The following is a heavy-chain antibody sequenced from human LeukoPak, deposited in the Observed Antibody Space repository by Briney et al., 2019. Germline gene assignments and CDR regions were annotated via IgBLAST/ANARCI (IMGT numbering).Heavy chain of an antibody. CDR2: INPNSGGT. V-gene: IGHV1-2*02. Sequence: ASVKVSCKASGYTFTGYYMHWVRQAPGQGLEWMGWINPNSGGTNYAQEFQGRVTMTRGTSISTAYMEVSGLRSDDTAVYYCAREAHLGGSSSSTCFDYWGQGTLVTVSS. CDR1: GYTFTGYY. D-gene: IGHD6-6*01. CDR3: AREAHLGGSSSSTCFDY. J-gene: IGHJ4*02.